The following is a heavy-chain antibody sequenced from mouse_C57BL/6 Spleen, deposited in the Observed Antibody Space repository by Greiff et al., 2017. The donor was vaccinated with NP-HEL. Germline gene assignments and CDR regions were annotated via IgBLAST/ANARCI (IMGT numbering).Heavy chain of an antibody. J-gene: IGHJ4*01. CDR3: ARRSDYYGSLYAMDY. Sequence: QVQLQQSGPGLVQPSQSLSITCTVSGFSLTSYGVHWVRQSPGKGLEWLGVIWSGGSTDYNAAFISRLSISKDNSKSQVFFKMNSLQADDTAIYYCARRSDYYGSLYAMDYWGQGTSVTVSS. CDR1: GFSLTSYG. V-gene: IGHV2-2*01. CDR2: IWSGGST. D-gene: IGHD1-1*01.